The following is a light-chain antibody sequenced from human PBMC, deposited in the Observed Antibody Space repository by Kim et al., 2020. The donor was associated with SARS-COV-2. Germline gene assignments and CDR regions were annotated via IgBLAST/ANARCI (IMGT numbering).Light chain of an antibody. J-gene: IGKJ4*01. CDR2: GAS. Sequence: PGERATLSCRASQSVSSSYLAWYQQKPGQAPRLLIYGASSRATGIPDRFSGSGSGTDFTLTISRLEPEDFAVYYCQQYGSSLALTFGGGTKVEIK. CDR1: QSVSSSY. V-gene: IGKV3-20*01. CDR3: QQYGSSLALT.